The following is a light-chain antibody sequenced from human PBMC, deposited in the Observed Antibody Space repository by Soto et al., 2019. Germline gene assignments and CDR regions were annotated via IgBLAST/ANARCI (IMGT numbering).Light chain of an antibody. J-gene: IGKJ1*01. CDR1: NVISKS. Sequence: DIQRTQSQSSLSASIGYRVTIICRASNVISKSLAWYQQKPGKVLKLLIYAASNLQSGVPSRFSGSGSGTDFTLTISSLQHEDFATYYCQKYNSAPWTFGQGTKVEIK. CDR2: AAS. V-gene: IGKV1-27*01. CDR3: QKYNSAPWT.